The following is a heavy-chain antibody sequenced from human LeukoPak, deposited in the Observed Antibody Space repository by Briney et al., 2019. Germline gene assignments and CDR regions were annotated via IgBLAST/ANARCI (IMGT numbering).Heavy chain of an antibody. Sequence: GGSLRLSCAASGFTFSSFGMNWVRQAPGKGLEWVSYISSSSSTIYYADSVKGRFTISRDNSKNTLYLRMNSLRAEDTAVYYCARELVAVAGTKGGDWFDPWGQGTLVTVSS. D-gene: IGHD6-19*01. CDR3: ARELVAVAGTKGGDWFDP. CDR2: ISSSSSTI. CDR1: GFTFSSFG. V-gene: IGHV3-48*01. J-gene: IGHJ5*02.